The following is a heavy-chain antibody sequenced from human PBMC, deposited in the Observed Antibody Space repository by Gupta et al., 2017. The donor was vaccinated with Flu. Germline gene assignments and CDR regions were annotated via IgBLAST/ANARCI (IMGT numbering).Heavy chain of an antibody. D-gene: IGHD1-26*01. Sequence: QVQLVQSGADVKKPGASVKVSCKASGYTFTDYGIIWVRQAPGQGLEWMGWISTYNGNTNYAEKLQGRVTMTTDTSTTTAYMELRGLRSDDTAVYYCARDVRYRDHWGQGTLVTVSS. V-gene: IGHV1-18*01. CDR2: ISTYNGNT. CDR3: ARDVRYRDH. CDR1: GYTFTDYG. J-gene: IGHJ4*02.